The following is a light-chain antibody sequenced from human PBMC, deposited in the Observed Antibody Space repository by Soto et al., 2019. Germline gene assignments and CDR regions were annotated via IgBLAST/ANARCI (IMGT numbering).Light chain of an antibody. CDR1: QGISEY. CDR2: KAS. V-gene: IGKV1-5*03. CDR3: QHYNSYSEA. J-gene: IGKJ1*01. Sequence: DIQMAQSPSSLSASIGDRVTITCRASQGISEYLAWYQQRPGNAPNLLIYKASTLKSGVPSRFSGSGSGTEFTLTISSLQPDDFATYYCQHYNSYSEAFGQGTKVELK.